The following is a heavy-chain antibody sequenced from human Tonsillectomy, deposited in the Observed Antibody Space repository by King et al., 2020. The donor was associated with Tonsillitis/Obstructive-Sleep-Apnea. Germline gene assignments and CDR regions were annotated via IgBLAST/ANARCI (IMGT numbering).Heavy chain of an antibody. Sequence: VQLVESGGGLVQPGGSLRLSCTASGFTFSSYAMSWVRQAPGKGLEWVSVISCSDGSTYYADSVKGRFTISRDNSKNTLYVQMSSLRAEDTAVYYCAKGRASSGWYSDDWGQGTLVTVSS. CDR2: ISCSDGST. CDR3: AKGRASSGWYSDD. CDR1: GFTFSSYA. J-gene: IGHJ4*02. D-gene: IGHD6-19*01. V-gene: IGHV3-23*04.